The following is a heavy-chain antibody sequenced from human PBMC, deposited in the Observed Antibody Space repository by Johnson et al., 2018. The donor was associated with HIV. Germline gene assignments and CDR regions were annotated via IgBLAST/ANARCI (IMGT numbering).Heavy chain of an antibody. Sequence: QMLLVESGGGVVQPGRSLRLSCAASGFTFSSYAMHWVRQAPGKGLEWVAVISYDGSNKYYADSVMGRFTISRDNSKNTLYLQMNSLRAEDTAVYYCARDNWNEDIWGQGTMVTVSS. J-gene: IGHJ3*02. V-gene: IGHV3-30*04. CDR3: ARDNWNEDI. D-gene: IGHD1-20*01. CDR1: GFTFSSYA. CDR2: ISYDGSNK.